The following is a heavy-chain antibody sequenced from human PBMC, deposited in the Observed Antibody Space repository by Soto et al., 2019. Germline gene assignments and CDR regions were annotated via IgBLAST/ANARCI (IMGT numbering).Heavy chain of an antibody. J-gene: IGHJ6*04. D-gene: IGHD3-16*01. CDR1: GGSISSSSYY. CDR2: IYYSGST. V-gene: IGHV4-39*01. Sequence: SETLSLTCTVSGGSISSSSYYWGWIRQPPGKGLEWIGSIYYSGSTYYNPSLKSRVTISVDTSKNQFSLKLSSVTAADTAVYYCARHAEGDLDAWGKGTSVTGSS. CDR3: ARHAEGDLDA.